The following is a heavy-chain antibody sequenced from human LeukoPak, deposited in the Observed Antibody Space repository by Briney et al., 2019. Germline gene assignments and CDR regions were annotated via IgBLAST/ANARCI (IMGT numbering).Heavy chain of an antibody. V-gene: IGHV4-34*01. D-gene: IGHD3-10*01. Sequence: SETLSLTCAVYGGSFSGYYWSWIRQPPGKGLEWIGEINHSGGTNYNPSLKSRVTISVDTSKNQFSLKLSSVTAADTAVYYCARLPRGEWPTDYWGQGTLVTVSS. CDR1: GGSFSGYY. CDR3: ARLPRGEWPTDY. CDR2: INHSGGT. J-gene: IGHJ4*02.